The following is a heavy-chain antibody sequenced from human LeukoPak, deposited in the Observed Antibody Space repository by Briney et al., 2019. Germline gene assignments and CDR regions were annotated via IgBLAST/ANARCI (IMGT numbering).Heavy chain of an antibody. V-gene: IGHV4-39*07. Sequence: SETLSLTCTVSGGSISSSSYYWGWIRQPPGKGLEWIGSIYYNGSSYYNPSLKSRVTISVDTSKNQFSLKLSSVTAADTAVYYCATRRIAVAGRGYYFDYWGQGTLVTVSS. J-gene: IGHJ4*02. CDR1: GGSISSSSYY. D-gene: IGHD6-19*01. CDR3: ATRRIAVAGRGYYFDY. CDR2: IYYNGSS.